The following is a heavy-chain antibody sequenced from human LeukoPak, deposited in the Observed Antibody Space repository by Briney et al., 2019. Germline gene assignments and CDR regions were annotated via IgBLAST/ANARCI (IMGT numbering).Heavy chain of an antibody. CDR2: IIPIFGTA. Sequence: ASVKVSCKASGGTFSSYAISWMRQAPGQGLEWMGGIIPIFGTANYAQKFQGRVTITADESTSTAYMELSSLRSEDTAVYYCARGGYALIVASEYYFDYWGQGTLVTVSS. J-gene: IGHJ4*02. CDR1: GGTFSSYA. V-gene: IGHV1-69*13. D-gene: IGHD5-12*01. CDR3: ARGGYALIVASEYYFDY.